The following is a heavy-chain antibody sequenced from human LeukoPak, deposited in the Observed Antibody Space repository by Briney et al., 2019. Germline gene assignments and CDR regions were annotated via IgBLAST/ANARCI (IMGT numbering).Heavy chain of an antibody. CDR1: GFTLSSYA. J-gene: IGHJ3*02. V-gene: IGHV3-64*01. D-gene: IGHD3-9*01. CDR3: AREYYDILTGYFRGHAFDI. Sequence: GGSLRLSCAASGFTLSSYAMHWVRQAPGKGLEYVSAISSNGGSTYYANSVKGRFTISRDNSKNTLYLQMGSPRAEDMAVYYCAREYYDILTGYFRGHAFDIWGQGTMVTVSS. CDR2: ISSNGGST.